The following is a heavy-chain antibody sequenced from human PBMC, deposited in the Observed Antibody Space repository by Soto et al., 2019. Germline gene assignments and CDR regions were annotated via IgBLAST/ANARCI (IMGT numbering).Heavy chain of an antibody. D-gene: IGHD2-21*01. Sequence: QVHLVESGGAVVQPVRSLKISCVASGFAFSDYSIHWVRQAPGKGLEWVAFISYDGDKKFFADSVKGRFNISRDNAKNTVVLQMTSLRPEDTAVFHCAVMAGLVVSDDYGLDVLGQGTTVTVSS. J-gene: IGHJ6*02. CDR2: ISYDGDKK. CDR3: AVMAGLVVSDDYGLDV. CDR1: GFAFSDYS. V-gene: IGHV3-30-3*01.